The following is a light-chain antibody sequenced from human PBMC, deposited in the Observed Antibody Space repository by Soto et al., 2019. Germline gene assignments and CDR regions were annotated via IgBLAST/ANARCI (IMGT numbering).Light chain of an antibody. J-gene: IGKJ3*01. CDR1: QSVSGSY. V-gene: IGKV3-20*01. CDR2: GAS. Sequence: EIVLTQSPGTLSLSPGERATLSCRASQSVSGSYLAWYQQKPGQAPRLLIYGASGRATGIPDRFSGSGSGTDFTLTISRLEPEDFAVYYCQQYGSSIFTFGPGTKVDIK. CDR3: QQYGSSIFT.